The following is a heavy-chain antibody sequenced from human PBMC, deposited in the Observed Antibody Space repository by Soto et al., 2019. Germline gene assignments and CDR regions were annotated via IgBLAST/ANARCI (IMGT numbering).Heavy chain of an antibody. J-gene: IGHJ4*02. CDR1: GYTFTSYG. CDR3: ARDPLLWFGESSIGFDY. V-gene: IGHV1-18*01. CDR2: ISAYNGNT. Sequence: QVQLVQSGAEVKKPGASVKVSCKASGYTFTSYGISWVRQAPGQGLEWMGWISAYNGNTNYAQKLQGRVTMTTDTSXSXXYMELRSLRSDDTAVYYCARDPLLWFGESSIGFDYWGQGTLVTVSS. D-gene: IGHD3-10*01.